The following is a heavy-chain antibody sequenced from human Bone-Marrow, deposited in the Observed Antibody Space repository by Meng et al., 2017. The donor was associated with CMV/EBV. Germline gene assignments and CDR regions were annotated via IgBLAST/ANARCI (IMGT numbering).Heavy chain of an antibody. CDR3: VRDWGIVVVTGMDV. D-gene: IGHD3-22*01. Sequence: GGSLRLSCAASGFTFSSYWMHWVRQAPGKGLEWVANIDQHGSEKYYADSVKGRFTISRDNAKNSLYLQMNSLRAEDTAMYYCVRDWGIVVVTGMDVWGQGTTVTVSS. CDR2: IDQHGSEK. V-gene: IGHV3-7*01. J-gene: IGHJ6*02. CDR1: GFTFSSYW.